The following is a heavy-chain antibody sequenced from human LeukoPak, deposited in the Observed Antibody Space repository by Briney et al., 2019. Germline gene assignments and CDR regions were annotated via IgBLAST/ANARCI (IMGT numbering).Heavy chain of an antibody. CDR1: GGSISSGGYS. J-gene: IGHJ2*01. CDR2: IYHSGST. Sequence: SETLSLTCAVSGGSISSGGYSWSWIRQPPGKGLEWIGYIYHSGSTYYNPSLKSRVTISVDRSKNQFSLKLSSVTAADTAVYYSARVTKDIVVVPAAIPWYFDLWGRGTLVTVSS. CDR3: ARVTKDIVVVPAAIPWYFDL. V-gene: IGHV4-30-2*01. D-gene: IGHD2-2*01.